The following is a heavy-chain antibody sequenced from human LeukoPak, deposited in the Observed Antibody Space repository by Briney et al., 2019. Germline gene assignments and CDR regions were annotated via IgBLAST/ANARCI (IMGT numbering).Heavy chain of an antibody. CDR2: IYYSGST. J-gene: IGHJ5*02. Sequence: SETLSLTCTVSGGSISSYYWSWIRQPPGKGLEWIGSIYYSGSTYYNPSLKSRVTISVDTSKNQFSLKLSSVTAADTAVYYCARGKSRERSSPFDPWGQGTLVTVSS. CDR3: ARGKSRERSSPFDP. V-gene: IGHV4-39*01. D-gene: IGHD1-26*01. CDR1: GGSISSYY.